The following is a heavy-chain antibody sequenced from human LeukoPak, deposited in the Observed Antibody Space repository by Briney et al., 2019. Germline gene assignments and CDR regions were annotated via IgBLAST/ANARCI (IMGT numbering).Heavy chain of an antibody. CDR2: INHNGNVN. CDR1: GFTFSSYW. J-gene: IGHJ4*02. V-gene: IGHV3-7*03. Sequence: GGSLRLSCAASGFTFSSYWMNWARQAPGKGLEWVASINHNGNVNYYVDSVKGRFTISRDNAKNSLYLQMSNLRAEDTAVYFCARGSGWLDYWGQGTLVTVSS. CDR3: ARGSGWLDY. D-gene: IGHD6-19*01.